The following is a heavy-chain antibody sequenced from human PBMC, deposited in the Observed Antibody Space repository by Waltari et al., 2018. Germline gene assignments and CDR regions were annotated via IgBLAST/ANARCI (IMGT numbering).Heavy chain of an antibody. CDR2: LDTEDGQE. D-gene: IGHD3-10*01. J-gene: IGHJ3*01. V-gene: IGHV1-69-2*01. CDR3: AAALGGGISASRPFHF. Sequence: EVQLLQSGAEVKKPGTPVKISCKVSGDTFTDNYIHWIQQAPGKGLQWMGLLDTEDGQEVYAEKFQGRVTMTADTSIHTAYMELTSLTSEDTAFYYCAAALGGGISASRPFHFWGQGTMITVSS. CDR1: GDTFTDNY.